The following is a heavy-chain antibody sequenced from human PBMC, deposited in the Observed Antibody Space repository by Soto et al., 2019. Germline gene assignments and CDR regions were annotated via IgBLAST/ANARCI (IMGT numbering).Heavy chain of an antibody. J-gene: IGHJ3*02. CDR1: GGSLGNYY. CDR2: IHYSGST. V-gene: IGHV4-59*01. CDR3: AKNLYGYYVNPDI. D-gene: IGHD3-3*01. Sequence: SETLPLPCTVSGGSLGNYYWSWIRQPPGKGLEWIGYIHYSGSTWYNPSLKSRVTISVDKSRNQFSLKLSSVTAADTAVYFCAKNLYGYYVNPDIWGQGTMGTVSS.